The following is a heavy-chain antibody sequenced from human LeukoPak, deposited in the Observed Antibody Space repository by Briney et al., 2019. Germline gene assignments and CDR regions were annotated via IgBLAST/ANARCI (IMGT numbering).Heavy chain of an antibody. CDR1: GFTFSSYG. CDR2: ISGSGGST. V-gene: IGHV3-23*01. CDR3: AKEITKTPFRPGEYTVTKGYFDY. Sequence: PGGSLRLSCAASGFTFSSYGMSWVRQAPGKGLEWVSAISGSGGSTYYADSVKGRFTISRDNSKNTLYLQMNSLRAEDTAVYYCAKEITKTPFRPGEYTVTKGYFDYWGQGTLVTVSS. J-gene: IGHJ4*02. D-gene: IGHD3-16*01.